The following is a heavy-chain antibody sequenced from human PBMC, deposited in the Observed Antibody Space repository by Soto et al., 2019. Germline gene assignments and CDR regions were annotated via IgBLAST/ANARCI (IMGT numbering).Heavy chain of an antibody. CDR1: GFTFNYHA. D-gene: IGHD1-1*01. CDR3: ARGTTTSAFSAMDV. V-gene: IGHV3-30-3*01. CDR2: ISYDGDNK. Sequence: QVQLVESGGGVVQPGRSLRLSCAASGFTFNYHALNWVRQAPGKGLEWVAVISYDGDNKYIAESVKGRFTISRDNSKNTVSLQMNSLRTEDTAMYFCARGTTTSAFSAMDVWGQGITVTVSS. J-gene: IGHJ6*02.